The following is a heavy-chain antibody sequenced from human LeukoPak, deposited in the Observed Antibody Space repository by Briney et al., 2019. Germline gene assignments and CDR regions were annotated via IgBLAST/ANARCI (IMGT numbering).Heavy chain of an antibody. CDR2: IYRSGST. Sequence: PSETLSLTCTVSGYSISSGYYWGWIRQPPGKGLEWIGSIYRSGSTYYNPSLKSRVTISVDTSKNQFSLKLSSVTAADTAVYYCARDLTFGYSYGYGGYFDYWGQGTLVTVSS. D-gene: IGHD5-18*01. V-gene: IGHV4-38-2*02. CDR1: GYSISSGYY. J-gene: IGHJ4*02. CDR3: ARDLTFGYSYGYGGYFDY.